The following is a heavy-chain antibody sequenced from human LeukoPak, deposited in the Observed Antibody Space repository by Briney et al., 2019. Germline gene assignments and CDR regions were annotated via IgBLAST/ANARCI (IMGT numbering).Heavy chain of an antibody. Sequence: PSETLSLTCAVYGGSFSGYYWSWIRQPPGKGLEWIGEINHSGSTNYNPSLKSRVTISVDTSKNQFSLKLSSVTAADTAVYYCARRDYRVWYFDLWGRGTLVTVSS. CDR1: GGSFSGYY. V-gene: IGHV4-34*01. CDR2: INHSGST. CDR3: ARRDYRVWYFDL. J-gene: IGHJ2*01. D-gene: IGHD4/OR15-4a*01.